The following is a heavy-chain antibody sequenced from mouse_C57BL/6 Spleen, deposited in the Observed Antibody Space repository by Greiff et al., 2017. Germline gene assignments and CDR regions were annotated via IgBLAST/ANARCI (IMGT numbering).Heavy chain of an antibody. J-gene: IGHJ4*01. CDR3: ARRELRSYDYAMDY. Sequence: QVQLQQPGAELVMPGASVKLSCKASGYTFTSYWLHWVKQRPGQGLEWIGEFDPSDSHTNYNQKFKGKSTLTVHTSSSTAYMQLSSLTSEDSAVYYCARRELRSYDYAMDYWGQGTSVTVAS. CDR1: GYTFTSYW. D-gene: IGHD1-1*01. V-gene: IGHV1-69*01. CDR2: FDPSDSHT.